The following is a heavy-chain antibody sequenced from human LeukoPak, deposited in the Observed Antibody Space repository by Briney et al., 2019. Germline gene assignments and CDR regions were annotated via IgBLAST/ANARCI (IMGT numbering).Heavy chain of an antibody. Sequence: PSETLSLTCTVSGGSISSYYWSWIRQPPGKGLEWIGYIYYSGSTNYNPSLKSRVTISVDTSKNQFSLKLSSVTAADTAVYYCARGGLLWFGELSNPFDYWGQGTLVTVSS. CDR3: ARGGLLWFGELSNPFDY. CDR2: IYYSGST. V-gene: IGHV4-59*01. J-gene: IGHJ4*02. D-gene: IGHD3-10*01. CDR1: GGSISSYY.